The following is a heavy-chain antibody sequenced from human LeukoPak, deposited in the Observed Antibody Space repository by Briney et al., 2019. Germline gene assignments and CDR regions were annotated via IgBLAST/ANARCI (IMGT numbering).Heavy chain of an antibody. Sequence: SQTLSLTCTVSGGSIGSDDSFWTWIRQRPGKGLEWIGYVFYSGNTFYSPSLRSRVSISVDASKNQFSLQLNSVTAADTAVYYCARSCSVVRGTILMWFEPWGRGTLVTVSS. J-gene: IGHJ5*02. CDR3: ARSCSVVRGTILMWFEP. CDR1: GGSIGSDDSF. CDR2: VFYSGNT. D-gene: IGHD3-10*01. V-gene: IGHV4-31*03.